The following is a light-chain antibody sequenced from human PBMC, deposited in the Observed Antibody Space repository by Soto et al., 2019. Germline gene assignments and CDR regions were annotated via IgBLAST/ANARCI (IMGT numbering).Light chain of an antibody. CDR3: SSYAGSNNFV. Sequence: QSVLTQPPSASXSPGQSVTISCTGTGSDVGDYNYVSWYQQHPGKAPKLMIYEVTKRPSGVPDRFSGSKSGNTASLTVSGLQAEDEADYYCSSYAGSNNFVFGTGTKVTVL. CDR1: GSDVGDYNY. J-gene: IGLJ1*01. CDR2: EVT. V-gene: IGLV2-8*01.